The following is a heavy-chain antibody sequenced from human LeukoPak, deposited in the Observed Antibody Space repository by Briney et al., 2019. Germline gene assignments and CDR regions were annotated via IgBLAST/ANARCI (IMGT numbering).Heavy chain of an antibody. D-gene: IGHD3-9*01. V-gene: IGHV3-7*03. J-gene: IGHJ5*02. CDR2: IKQDESDK. CDR3: ARGQRLGS. CDR1: GFTFSDFW. Sequence: GSLRLSCAASGFTFSDFWMSWVRQAPGKGLEWVANIKQDESDKYYADSVKGRFSISRDNAQKSLYLQMNSLRAEDTAVYYCARGQRLGSWGQGTLVTVSS.